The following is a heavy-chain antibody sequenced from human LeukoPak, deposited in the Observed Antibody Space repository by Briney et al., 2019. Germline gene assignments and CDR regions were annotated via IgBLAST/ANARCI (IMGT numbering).Heavy chain of an antibody. V-gene: IGHV3-21*01. J-gene: IGHJ4*02. Sequence: GGSLRLSCAASGFTFSTYNMNWVRQAPGKGLEWVSSITSSSSYIYYADSVKGRFTISRDNAKNSLYLQMNSLRAEDTAVYYCARDLGITMVRAPFDYWGQGTLVTVSS. CDR1: GFTFSTYN. CDR2: ITSSSSYI. CDR3: ARDLGITMVRAPFDY. D-gene: IGHD3-10*01.